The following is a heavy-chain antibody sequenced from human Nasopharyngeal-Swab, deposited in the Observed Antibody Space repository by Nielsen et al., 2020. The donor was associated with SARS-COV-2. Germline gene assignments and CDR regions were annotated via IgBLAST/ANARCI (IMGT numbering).Heavy chain of an antibody. J-gene: IGHJ5*02. D-gene: IGHD6-19*01. CDR2: INPNSGGT. CDR1: GYTFTGYY. CDR3: ARVRRDSSGTHNWFDP. V-gene: IGHV1-2*04. Sequence: ASVKVSCKASGYTFTGYYMHWVRQAPGQGLEWMGWINPNSGGTNYAQKFQGWVTMTRDTSISTAYMELSRLRSDDTAVYYCARVRRDSSGTHNWFDPWGQGTLVTVSS.